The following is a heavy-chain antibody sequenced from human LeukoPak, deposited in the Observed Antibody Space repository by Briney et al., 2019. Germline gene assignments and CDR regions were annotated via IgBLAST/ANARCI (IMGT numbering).Heavy chain of an antibody. J-gene: IGHJ4*02. Sequence: PGGSLRLSCAASGFTVSSNYMSWVRQAPGKGLEWVSVIYSGGSTYYADSVKGRFTISRDNSKNTLYLQMNSLRAEDTAVYYCAREGGSYPRHYFDYWGQGTLVTVSS. V-gene: IGHV3-66*01. CDR1: GFTVSSNY. D-gene: IGHD1-26*01. CDR2: IYSGGST. CDR3: AREGGSYPRHYFDY.